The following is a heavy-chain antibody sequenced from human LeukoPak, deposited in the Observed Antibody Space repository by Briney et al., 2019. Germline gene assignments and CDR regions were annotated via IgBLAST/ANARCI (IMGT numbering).Heavy chain of an antibody. D-gene: IGHD1-26*01. J-gene: IGHJ4*02. V-gene: IGHV3-30-3*01. CDR2: ISSDGNNQ. CDR1: GFTFSSYA. CDR3: ARDLVGAAD. Sequence: GRSLRLSCVASGFTFSSYAMHWVRQAPGKGLEWVAVISSDGNNQYCADSVKGRFTISRDNSKNTLYLQMNSLRTEDTGVYHCARDLVGAADWGRGTLVTVSS.